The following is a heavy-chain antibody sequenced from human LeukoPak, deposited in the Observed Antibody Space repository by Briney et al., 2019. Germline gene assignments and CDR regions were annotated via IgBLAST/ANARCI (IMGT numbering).Heavy chain of an antibody. CDR1: GFPFETNA. CDR3: AKDWIQFNRVFDCFDS. J-gene: IGHJ4*02. CDR2: IGNTET. V-gene: IGHV3-23*01. Sequence: GGSLRLSCATSGFPFETNAMGWVRQAPGKGLEWVATIGNTETFYADSVTGRFTISRDNSKNTVNLQMNRLRVEDTAIYYCAKDWIQFNRVFDCFDSWGQGTLVTVSS. D-gene: IGHD5-18*01.